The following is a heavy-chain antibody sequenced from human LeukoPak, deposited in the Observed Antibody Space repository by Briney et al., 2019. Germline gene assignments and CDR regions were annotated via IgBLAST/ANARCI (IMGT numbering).Heavy chain of an antibody. CDR3: ARGKNTYYYYMDV. CDR2: IYYGGST. J-gene: IGHJ6*03. Sequence: SETLSLTCAVSGGSISSGGYSWSWIRQPPGKGLEWIGYIYYGGSTYYNPSLKSRVTISVDTSKNQFSLKLSSVTAADTAVYYCARGKNTYYYYMDVWGKGTTVTVSS. V-gene: IGHV4-30-4*07. CDR1: GGSISSGGYS.